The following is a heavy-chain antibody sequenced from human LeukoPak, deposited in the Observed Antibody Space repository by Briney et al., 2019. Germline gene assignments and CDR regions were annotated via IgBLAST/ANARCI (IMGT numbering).Heavy chain of an antibody. Sequence: GGSLRLSCAASGLTFSSYGMHWVRQAPGKGLEWVAVISYDGSNKYYADSVKGRFTISRDNSKNTLYLQMNSLRAEDTAVYYCARDRFISGFDYWGQGTLVTVSS. V-gene: IGHV3-30*03. J-gene: IGHJ4*02. CDR3: ARDRFISGFDY. CDR2: ISYDGSNK. D-gene: IGHD3-10*01. CDR1: GLTFSSYG.